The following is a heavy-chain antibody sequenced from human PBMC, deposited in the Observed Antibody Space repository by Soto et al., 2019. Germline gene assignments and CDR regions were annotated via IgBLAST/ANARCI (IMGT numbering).Heavy chain of an antibody. D-gene: IGHD3-10*01. J-gene: IGHJ6*03. V-gene: IGHV4-4*02. Sequence: SETLSLTCAVSSGSISSSNWWSWVRQPPGKGLEWIGEIYHSGSTNYNPSLKSRVTISVDKSKNQFSLKLSSVTAADTAVYYCARRLGRGFPDYGSGTRHYYMDVWGKGTTVTVSS. CDR2: IYHSGST. CDR1: SGSISSSNW. CDR3: ARRLGRGFPDYGSGTRHYYMDV.